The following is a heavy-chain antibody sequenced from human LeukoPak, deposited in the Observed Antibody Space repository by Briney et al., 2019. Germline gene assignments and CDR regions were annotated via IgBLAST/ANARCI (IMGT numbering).Heavy chain of an antibody. V-gene: IGHV4-59*01. CDR1: GGSISSYY. J-gene: IGHJ4*02. D-gene: IGHD3-22*01. CDR3: ASLGGDYYDRGYYFDY. CDR2: IYYSGST. Sequence: PSETLSLTCTVSGGSISSYYWSWIRQPPGKGLEWIGDIYYSGSTNYNPSLKSRVTISVDTSKNQFSLKLSSVTAADTAVYYCASLGGDYYDRGYYFDYWGQGTLVTVSS.